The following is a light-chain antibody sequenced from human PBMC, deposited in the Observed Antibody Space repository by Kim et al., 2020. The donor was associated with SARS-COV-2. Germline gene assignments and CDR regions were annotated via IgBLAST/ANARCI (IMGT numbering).Light chain of an antibody. CDR3: SSYTTSSTSVV. CDR2: DGI. V-gene: IGLV2-14*03. CDR1: SRDGGGYKY. Sequence: QSTTISCTETSRDGGGYKYVSWYQYHPGKAPKLMIYDGIKRPSGVSDRFSGSQSGNTASLTISGLQAEDEADYYCSSYTTSSTSVVFGGGTQLTVL. J-gene: IGLJ2*01.